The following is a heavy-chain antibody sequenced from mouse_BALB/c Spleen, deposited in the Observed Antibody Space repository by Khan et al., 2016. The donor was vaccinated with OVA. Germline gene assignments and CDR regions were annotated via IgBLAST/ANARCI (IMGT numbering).Heavy chain of an antibody. V-gene: IGHV3-2*02. CDR2: ISYSGST. Sequence: EVQLQESGPGLVKPSQSLSLTCTVTGYSITSDYAWNWIRQFPGNKLEWMGYISYSGSTSYNPSLKSRTSITRDTSKNQFFLQLNSVTTEDTATYYCASMRMAVVYWGQGTSVTVSS. CDR1: GYSITSDYA. J-gene: IGHJ4*01. CDR3: ASMRMAVVY.